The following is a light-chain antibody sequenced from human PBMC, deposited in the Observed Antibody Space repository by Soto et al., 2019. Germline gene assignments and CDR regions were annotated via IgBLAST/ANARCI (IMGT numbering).Light chain of an antibody. J-gene: IGLJ2*01. CDR2: EVT. V-gene: IGLV2-14*01. CDR1: SNDIGLYNY. CDR3: SSYTTTTTLAV. Sequence: QSALTQPASVSGSPGQSITISCTGTSNDIGLYNYVSWYQQHPGNAPKLIIYEVTNRPSGVSSRFSGSKSGNTASLTISGLQAEDEADYYCSSYTTTTTLAVFGGGTKVTVL.